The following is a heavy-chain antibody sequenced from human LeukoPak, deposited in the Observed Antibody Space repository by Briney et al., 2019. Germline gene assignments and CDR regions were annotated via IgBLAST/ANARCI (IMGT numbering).Heavy chain of an antibody. D-gene: IGHD6-19*01. CDR2: VIPIFGTA. V-gene: IGHV1-69*13. CDR3: ARAGDRLRAGVPPLYYYGMDV. J-gene: IGHJ6*02. CDR1: GGTFSSYA. Sequence: SVKVSCKASGGTFSSYAISWVRQAPGQGLEWMGGVIPIFGTANYAQKFQGRVTITADESTSTAYMELSSLRSEDTAVYYCARAGDRLRAGVPPLYYYGMDVWGQGTTVTVSS.